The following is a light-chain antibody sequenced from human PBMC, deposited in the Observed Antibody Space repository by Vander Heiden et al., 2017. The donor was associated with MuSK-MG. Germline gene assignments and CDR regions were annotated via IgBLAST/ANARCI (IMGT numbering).Light chain of an antibody. V-gene: IGKV1-39*01. Sequence: DIQMTQSPSSLSASVGDRVTITCRASQSISSYLNWYQQKPGKAPKLLIYAASSLQSGVPSRFSGSGYGKDFTLTISSLQPEEFATYYCQHSYSTHTSPSTFGHGTKLEIK. CDR2: AAS. CDR3: QHSYSTHTSPST. CDR1: QSISSY. J-gene: IGKJ2*01.